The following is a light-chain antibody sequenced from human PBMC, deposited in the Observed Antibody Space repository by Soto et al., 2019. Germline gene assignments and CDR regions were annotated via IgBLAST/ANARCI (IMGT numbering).Light chain of an antibody. CDR2: KAS. CDR3: QQYDTYWT. V-gene: IGKV1-5*03. J-gene: IGKJ1*01. Sequence: DIPITQSPSTLSASVGDRVIITCRASQSISNWLAWYQQKPGKAPNLLIYKASSLKSGVPSRFSGSGSGTEFTLTISSLQPDDFATYYCQQYDTYWTFGQGTKVDIK. CDR1: QSISNW.